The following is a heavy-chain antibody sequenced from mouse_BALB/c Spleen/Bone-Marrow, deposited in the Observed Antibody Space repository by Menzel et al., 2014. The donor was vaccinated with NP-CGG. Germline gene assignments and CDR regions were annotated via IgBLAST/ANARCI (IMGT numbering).Heavy chain of an antibody. D-gene: IGHD2-3*01. CDR3: TRDGHNYYAMDY. V-gene: IGHV1-53*01. Sequence: QVQLQQSGTELVKPGASVKLSCKASGYTSXTYYIYWVKQRAGQGLEWIGEINPSNGGTNFNEKYKSKATLTVDKSSSTSYMQLSSLTSEDSAVYYCTRDGHNYYAMDYWGQGTSVTVSS. J-gene: IGHJ4*01. CDR2: INPSNGGT. CDR1: GYTSXTYY.